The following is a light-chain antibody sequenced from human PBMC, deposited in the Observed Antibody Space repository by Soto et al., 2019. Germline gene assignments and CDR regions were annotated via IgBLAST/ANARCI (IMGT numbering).Light chain of an antibody. CDR3: KQLNSYPLT. J-gene: IGKJ3*01. V-gene: IGKV1-9*01. Sequence: IQLTQSPSSLSASVGDRVTITCRASQGISSYLAWYQQKPGRAPKLLIYAASTLQSGVPSRFSGSGSGTDFTLTISRLQPEDFATYYCKQLNSYPLTFGPGTKVDMK. CDR1: QGISSY. CDR2: AAS.